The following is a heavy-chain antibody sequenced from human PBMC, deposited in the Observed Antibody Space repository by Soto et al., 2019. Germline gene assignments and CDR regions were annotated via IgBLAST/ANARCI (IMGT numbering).Heavy chain of an antibody. D-gene: IGHD6-19*01. Sequence: ASVKVSCKASGYTFIDYYMHWVRQAPGQGLEWMAWINPSSGDTGYAEKFQGRVTMTRDTSISTAYMELNRPNSDETAVYYCVRGGPVAGTKSSEAYHPFDFWGQGTQVTVSS. V-gene: IGHV1-2*02. CDR1: GYTFIDYY. CDR3: VRGGPVAGTKSSEAYHPFDF. CDR2: INPSSGDT. J-gene: IGHJ4*02.